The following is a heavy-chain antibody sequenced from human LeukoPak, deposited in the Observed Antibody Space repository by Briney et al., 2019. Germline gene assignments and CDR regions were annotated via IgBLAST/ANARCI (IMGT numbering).Heavy chain of an antibody. D-gene: IGHD6-13*01. CDR2: ISYDGSNK. CDR1: GFTFSSYA. J-gene: IGHJ5*02. Sequence: GGSPRLSCAASGFTFSSYAMHWVRQAPGKGLEWVAVISYDGSNKYYADSVKGRFTISRDNSKNTLYLQMNSLRAEDTAVYYCARDSEAAALATGWFDPWGQGTLVTVSS. V-gene: IGHV3-30-3*01. CDR3: ARDSEAAALATGWFDP.